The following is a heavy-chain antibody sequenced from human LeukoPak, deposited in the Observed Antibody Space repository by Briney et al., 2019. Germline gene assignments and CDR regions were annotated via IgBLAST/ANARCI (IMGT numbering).Heavy chain of an antibody. Sequence: PGGSLRLSCAASGFTFSSYEMNWVRQAPGKGLEWVANIKQDGSEKYYVDSVKGRFTISRDNAKNSLYLQMNSLRAEDTAVYYCARESYSGYDYVYDSSEGLDYWGQGTLVTVSS. D-gene: IGHD5-12*01. CDR1: GFTFSSYE. V-gene: IGHV3-7*01. CDR3: ARESYSGYDYVYDSSEGLDY. J-gene: IGHJ4*02. CDR2: IKQDGSEK.